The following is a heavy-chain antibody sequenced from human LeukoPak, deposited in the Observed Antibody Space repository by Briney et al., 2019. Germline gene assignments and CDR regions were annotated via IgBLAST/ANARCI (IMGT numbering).Heavy chain of an antibody. CDR3: ARVHIVTGTYFDS. J-gene: IGHJ4*02. CDR2: VYSSGFT. Sequence: PSETLSLTCPISGDSMSGYSWRSPRQPAGKELEWIGRVYSSGFTEYNLSLDGRVTMSIETSKSQFSLKLDSVTAADTAAYYCARVHIVTGTYFDSWGQGALVTVSS. CDR1: GDSMSGYS. D-gene: IGHD3-10*01. V-gene: IGHV4-4*07.